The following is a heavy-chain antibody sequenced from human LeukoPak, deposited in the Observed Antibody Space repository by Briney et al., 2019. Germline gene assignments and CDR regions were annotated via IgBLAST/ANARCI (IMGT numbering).Heavy chain of an antibody. CDR2: IYYSGST. V-gene: IGHV4-31*03. CDR1: GGSISSGGYY. Sequence: SETLSLTCTVSGGSISSGGYYWSWIRQHPGKGLEWIGYIYYSGSTYYNPSLKSRVTISVDTSKNQFSLKLSSVTAADTAVYYCANTPRDLRFLEWLLYFDYWGQGTLVTVSS. D-gene: IGHD3-3*01. CDR3: ANTPRDLRFLEWLLYFDY. J-gene: IGHJ4*02.